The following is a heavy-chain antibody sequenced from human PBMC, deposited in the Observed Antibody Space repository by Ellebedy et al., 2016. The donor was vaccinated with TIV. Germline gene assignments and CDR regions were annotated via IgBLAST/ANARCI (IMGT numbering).Heavy chain of an antibody. CDR2: INPNSGGT. D-gene: IGHD6-19*01. J-gene: IGHJ6*02. Sequence: AASVKVSCKASGYTFTGYYMHWVRQAPGQGLEWMGWINPNSGGTNYAQKFQGRVTMTRDTSISTAYMELSRLRSDDTAVYYCARDLSSGWYGGYYYYGMDVWGQGTTVTVSS. CDR3: ARDLSSGWYGGYYYYGMDV. CDR1: GYTFTGYY. V-gene: IGHV1-2*02.